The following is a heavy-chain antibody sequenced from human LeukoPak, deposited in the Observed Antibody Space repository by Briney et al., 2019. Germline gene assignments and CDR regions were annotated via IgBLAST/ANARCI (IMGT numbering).Heavy chain of an antibody. Sequence: ASVKVSCKASGYTFTGYYMHWVRQAPGQGLEWMGWINPNSGGTNYAQKFQGRVTMTRDTPISTAYMELSRLRSDDTAVYYCARAMVRGVIITGAFDIWGQGTMVTVSS. J-gene: IGHJ3*02. V-gene: IGHV1-2*02. D-gene: IGHD3-10*01. CDR3: ARAMVRGVIITGAFDI. CDR2: INPNSGGT. CDR1: GYTFTGYY.